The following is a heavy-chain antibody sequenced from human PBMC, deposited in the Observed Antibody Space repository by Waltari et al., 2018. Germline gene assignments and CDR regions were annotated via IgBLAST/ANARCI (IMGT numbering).Heavy chain of an antibody. Sequence: QVQLVQSGAEVKKPGSSVKVSCKASGGTFSSYAISWVRQAPGQGLEWMGGIIPIFGTANDAQKFQGRVTITTDESTSTAYMELSSLRSEDTAVYYCARGSVYGDYATLIYYYYGMDVWGQGTTVTVSS. V-gene: IGHV1-69*05. CDR1: GGTFSSYA. CDR3: ARGSVYGDYATLIYYYYGMDV. D-gene: IGHD4-17*01. J-gene: IGHJ6*02. CDR2: IIPIFGTA.